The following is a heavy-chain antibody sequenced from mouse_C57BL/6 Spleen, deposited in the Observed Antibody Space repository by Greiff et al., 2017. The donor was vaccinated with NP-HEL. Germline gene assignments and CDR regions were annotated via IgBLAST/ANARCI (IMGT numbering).Heavy chain of an antibody. J-gene: IGHJ3*01. Sequence: VQLQQSDAELVKPGASVKLSCKASGYTFTSYWMQWVKQRPGQGLEWIGEIDPSDSYTNYNQKFKGKATLTVDTSSSTAYMQLSSLTSEDSAVYYCARGDDYDVFAYWGQGTLVTVSA. CDR3: ARGDDYDVFAY. CDR1: GYTFTSYW. CDR2: IDPSDSYT. D-gene: IGHD2-4*01. V-gene: IGHV1-50*01.